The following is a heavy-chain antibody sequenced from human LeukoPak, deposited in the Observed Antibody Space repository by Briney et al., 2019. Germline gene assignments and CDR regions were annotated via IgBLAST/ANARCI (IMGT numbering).Heavy chain of an antibody. J-gene: IGHJ4*02. CDR1: GFTFSSYA. V-gene: IGHV3-21*04. D-gene: IGHD3-3*01. CDR2: ISSSGSTI. Sequence: GGSLRLSCAASGFTFSSYAMSWVRQAPGKGLEWVSAISSSGSTIYYADSVKGRFTISRDNAKNSLYLQMNSLRAEDTAVYYCARGGDYDFWSGYSYYFDYWGQGTLVTVSS. CDR3: ARGGDYDFWSGYSYYFDY.